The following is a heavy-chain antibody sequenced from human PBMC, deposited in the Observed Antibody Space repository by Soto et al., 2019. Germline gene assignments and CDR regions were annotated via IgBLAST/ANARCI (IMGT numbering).Heavy chain of an antibody. CDR2: VFSNGRT. J-gene: IGHJ4*02. D-gene: IGHD3-10*01. V-gene: IGHV4-59*01. Sequence: QVQLHESGPGLVKPSETLSLTCTVSGGSMNNNYWSWIRQPPGRGIEWIGYVFSNGRTNYNPSLESRVTILVHSSRNQLSLKLSSVTAEDTAVYYWARGVDNRPWDYSLWGRRTLGAVSA. CDR3: ARGVDNRPWDYSL. CDR1: GGSMNNNY.